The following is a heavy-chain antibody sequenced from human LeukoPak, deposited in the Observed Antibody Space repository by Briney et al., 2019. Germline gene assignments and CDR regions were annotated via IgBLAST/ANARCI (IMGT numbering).Heavy chain of an antibody. V-gene: IGHV4-34*01. CDR3: ARRGPAGSSSSGMDV. CDR2: INHSGST. J-gene: IGHJ6*02. CDR1: GGSFSGYY. D-gene: IGHD6-6*01. Sequence: SETLSLTCAVYGGSFSGYYWSWIRQPPGKGLEWIGEINHSGSTNYNPSLKSRVTISVDTSKNQFSLQLNSVTPEDTAVYYCARRGPAGSSSSGMDVWGQGTTVTVSS.